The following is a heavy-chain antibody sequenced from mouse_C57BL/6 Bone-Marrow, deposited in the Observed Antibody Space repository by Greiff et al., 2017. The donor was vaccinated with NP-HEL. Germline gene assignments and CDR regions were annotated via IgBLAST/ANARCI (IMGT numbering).Heavy chain of an antibody. CDR2: IWSDGST. V-gene: IGHV2-6-1*01. J-gene: IGHJ4*01. CDR1: GFSLTSYG. CDR3: ARHTRFITTVPYAMDY. Sequence: QVQLKESGPGLVAPSQSLSITCTVSGFSLTSYGVHWVRQPPGKGLEWLVVIWSDGSTTYNSALKSRLGISKDNSKSQVFLKMNSLQTDDTAMYYCARHTRFITTVPYAMDYWGQGTSVTVSS. D-gene: IGHD1-1*01.